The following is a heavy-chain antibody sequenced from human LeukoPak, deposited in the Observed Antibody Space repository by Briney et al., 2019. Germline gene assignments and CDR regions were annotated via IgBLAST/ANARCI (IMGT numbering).Heavy chain of an antibody. D-gene: IGHD5-24*01. CDR1: GYTFTSYD. Sequence: ASVKVSCKSSGYTFTSYDINWVRQAPGQGLEWMGWISAYNRNTNFAQKFQGRVTMTTDTSTSTAYMELTSLTSDDAAVYHCARGDVYFDYWGQGTLVTVSS. J-gene: IGHJ4*02. CDR3: ARGDVYFDY. CDR2: ISAYNRNT. V-gene: IGHV1-18*01.